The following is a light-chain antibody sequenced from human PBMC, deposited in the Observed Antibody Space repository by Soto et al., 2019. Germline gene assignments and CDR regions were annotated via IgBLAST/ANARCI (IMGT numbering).Light chain of an antibody. CDR1: QDISNY. Sequence: DIQMTQSPSSLSASVGDTVTITCRASQDISNYLAWFQQKPGEAPKLLIYGPSTLESGVPSRFSGGKSGTDFTLTIRGLQTEDVAIYYCQKYNSLPFTFGPGTKVEIQ. V-gene: IGKV1-27*01. CDR2: GPS. J-gene: IGKJ3*01. CDR3: QKYNSLPFT.